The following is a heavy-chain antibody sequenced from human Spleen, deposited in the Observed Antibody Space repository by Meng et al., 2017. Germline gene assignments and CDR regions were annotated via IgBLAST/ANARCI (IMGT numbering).Heavy chain of an antibody. Sequence: GGSLRLSCAASGFTFSGYWMTWVRQAPGKGLEWVSAISGSGGSTYYADSVKGRFTISRDNSKNTLYLQMNSLRAEDTAVYYCAKGKVVAATWTYYYGMDVWGQGTMVTVSS. CDR2: ISGSGGST. CDR1: GFTFSGYW. D-gene: IGHD2-15*01. V-gene: IGHV3-23*01. CDR3: AKGKVVAATWTYYYGMDV. J-gene: IGHJ6*02.